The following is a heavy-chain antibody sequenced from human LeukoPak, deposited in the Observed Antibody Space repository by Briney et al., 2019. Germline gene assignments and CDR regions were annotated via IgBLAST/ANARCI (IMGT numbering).Heavy chain of an antibody. CDR3: AKDVRQWLAPTYYFDY. D-gene: IGHD6-19*01. J-gene: IGHJ4*02. V-gene: IGHV3-30*18. Sequence: GGSLRLSCAASGFTFSSYDMPWVRQAPGKGLEWVAVISYDGSNKYYADSVKGRFTISRDNSKNTLYLQMNSLRAEDTAVYYCAKDVRQWLAPTYYFDYWGQGTLVTVSS. CDR1: GFTFSSYD. CDR2: ISYDGSNK.